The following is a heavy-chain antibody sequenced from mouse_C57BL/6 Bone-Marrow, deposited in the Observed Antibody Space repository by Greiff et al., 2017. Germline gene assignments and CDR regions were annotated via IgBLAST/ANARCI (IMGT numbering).Heavy chain of an antibody. Sequence: VQLQQSGAELVKPGASVKLSCTASGFNIKDYYMHWVKQRTEKGLEWIGRIDPEDGDTKYAPKFQGKATITAYTSSNTAYLQLSSLTSEDTAVYYCARSPTVAPYYFDYWGQGTTLTVSS. CDR2: IDPEDGDT. J-gene: IGHJ2*01. V-gene: IGHV14-2*01. CDR1: GFNIKDYY. D-gene: IGHD1-1*01. CDR3: ARSPTVAPYYFDY.